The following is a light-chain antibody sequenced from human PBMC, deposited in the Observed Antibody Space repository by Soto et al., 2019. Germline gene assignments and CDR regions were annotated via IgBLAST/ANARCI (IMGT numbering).Light chain of an antibody. CDR1: KLGDKY. CDR2: QDT. V-gene: IGLV3-1*01. CDR3: QAWDSSAWV. Sequence: SYELTQPPSVSASPGQTASITCSGDKLGDKYACWYHQKPGQSPVLVIYQDTKRPSGIPERFSGSNSGNTATLTISGTQAMDEADYYCQAWDSSAWVFGGGTKVTVL. J-gene: IGLJ3*02.